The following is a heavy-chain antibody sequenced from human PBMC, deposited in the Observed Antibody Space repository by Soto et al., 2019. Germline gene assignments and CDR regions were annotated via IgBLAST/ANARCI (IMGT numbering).Heavy chain of an antibody. J-gene: IGHJ4*02. CDR1: GFTFSDYA. Sequence: VQLVESGGGVVQPGRSLRLSCAASGFTFSDYAMHWVRQAPGKGLEWVAVVSHDGRNTHYADSVKGRFTICRDSSKNTGSLEMTSLRAEDTAVYYCAKGGRQWLVTSDFNYWGQGALVTVSS. CDR2: VSHDGRNT. D-gene: IGHD6-19*01. V-gene: IGHV3-30*18. CDR3: AKGGRQWLVTSDFNY.